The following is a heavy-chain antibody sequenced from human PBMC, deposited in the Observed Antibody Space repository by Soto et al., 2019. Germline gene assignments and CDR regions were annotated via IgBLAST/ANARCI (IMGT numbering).Heavy chain of an antibody. CDR1: GFTFSSYG. J-gene: IGHJ4*02. Sequence: QVQLVESGGGVVQPGRSLRLFCAASGFTFSSYGMHWVRQAPGKGLEWVAVISYDGSNKYYADSVKGRFTISRDNSKNTLYLQMNSLRAEDTAVYYCAKDGYRTPMVPLVFDYWGQGTLVTVSS. D-gene: IGHD2-2*03. CDR3: AKDGYRTPMVPLVFDY. V-gene: IGHV3-30*18. CDR2: ISYDGSNK.